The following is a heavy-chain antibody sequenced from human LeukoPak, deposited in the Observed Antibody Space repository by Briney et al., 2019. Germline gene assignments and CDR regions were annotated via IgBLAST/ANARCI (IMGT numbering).Heavy chain of an antibody. CDR2: ISYDGSNK. CDR1: GFTFSSYA. CDR3: ARNYDILTAYGMDV. D-gene: IGHD3-9*01. Sequence: GGSLRLSCAASGFTFSSYAMHWVRQAPGKGLEWVAVISYDGSNKYYADSVKGRFTISRDNSKNTLYLQMNSLRAEDTAVYYCARNYDILTAYGMDVWGQGTTVTVSS. V-gene: IGHV3-30-3*01. J-gene: IGHJ6*02.